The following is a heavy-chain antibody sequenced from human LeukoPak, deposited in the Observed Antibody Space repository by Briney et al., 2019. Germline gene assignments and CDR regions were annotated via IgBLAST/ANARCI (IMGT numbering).Heavy chain of an antibody. J-gene: IGHJ4*02. Sequence: QPGGSLRLSCAASGITFSNAWMTWVRQAPGKGLEWVGRIKSQTDNGTTDYAAPVKGRFTISRDDSKNTLYLQMNSLKTEDTAVYYCTTFYYWGQGTLVTVSS. V-gene: IGHV3-15*01. CDR2: IKSQTDNGTT. CDR3: TTFYY. CDR1: GITFSNAW.